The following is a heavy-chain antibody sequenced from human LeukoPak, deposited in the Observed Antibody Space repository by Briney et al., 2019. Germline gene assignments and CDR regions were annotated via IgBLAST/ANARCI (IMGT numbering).Heavy chain of an antibody. Sequence: SETLSLTCAVYGGSFSGYYWSWIRQPPGKGLEWIGYIYYSGSTNYNPSLKSRVTISVDTSKNQFSLKLSSVTAADTAVYYCARALELSSSELYGMDVWGQGTTVTVSS. D-gene: IGHD6-6*01. V-gene: IGHV4-59*01. J-gene: IGHJ6*02. CDR1: GGSFSGYY. CDR2: IYYSGST. CDR3: ARALELSSSELYGMDV.